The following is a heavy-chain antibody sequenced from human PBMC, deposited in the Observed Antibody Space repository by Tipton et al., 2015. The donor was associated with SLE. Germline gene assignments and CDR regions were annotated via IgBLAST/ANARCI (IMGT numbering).Heavy chain of an antibody. J-gene: IGHJ3*02. V-gene: IGHV3-21*01. D-gene: IGHD2-15*01. Sequence: GSLRLSCAASGFTFSSYSMNWVCQAPGKGLEWVSSISSSSSYIYYADSVKGRFTISRDNAKNSLYLQMNSLRAEDTAVYYCARGGYCSGGSCSDDAFDIWGQGTMVTVSS. CDR2: ISSSSSYI. CDR1: GFTFSSYS. CDR3: ARGGYCSGGSCSDDAFDI.